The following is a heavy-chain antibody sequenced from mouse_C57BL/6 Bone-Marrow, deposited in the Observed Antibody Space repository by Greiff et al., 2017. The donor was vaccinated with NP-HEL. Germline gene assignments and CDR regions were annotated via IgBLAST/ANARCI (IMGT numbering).Heavy chain of an antibody. D-gene: IGHD1-1*01. Sequence: VQLQQSGPVLVKPGASVKMSCKASGYTFTDYYMNWVKQSHGKSLEWIGVINPYNGGTSYNQKFKGKATLTVDKSSSTAYMELNSLTSADSAVYYCARLSYYGSSHSLFDYWGQGTTLTVSS. CDR2: INPYNGGT. CDR3: ARLSYYGSSHSLFDY. V-gene: IGHV1-19*01. J-gene: IGHJ2*01. CDR1: GYTFTDYY.